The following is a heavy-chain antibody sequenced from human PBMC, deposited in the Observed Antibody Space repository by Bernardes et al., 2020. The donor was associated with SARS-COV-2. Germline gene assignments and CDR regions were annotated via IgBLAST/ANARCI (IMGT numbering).Heavy chain of an antibody. CDR2: ISSSSSYI. Sequence: GVSLRLSCAASGFTFSSCSMNWVRQAPGKGLEWVASISSSSSYIYYADSVKGRFTISRDNAKNSLYLQMNSLRAEDTAVYYCARGIVVVTAILDYYYYYGMDVWGQGTTVTVSS. V-gene: IGHV3-21*01. J-gene: IGHJ6*02. CDR1: GFTFSSCS. D-gene: IGHD2-21*02. CDR3: ARGIVVVTAILDYYYYYGMDV.